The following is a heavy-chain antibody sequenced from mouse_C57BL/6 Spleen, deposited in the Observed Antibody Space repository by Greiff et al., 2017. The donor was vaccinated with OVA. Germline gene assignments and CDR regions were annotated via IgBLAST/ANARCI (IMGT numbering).Heavy chain of an antibody. CDR2: IYPGDGDT. Sequence: QVQLQQSGPELVKPGASVKISCKASGYAFSSSGMNWVKQRPGKGLEWIGRIYPGDGDTNYNGKFKGKATLTADKSSSTAYMQLSSLTSEDSAVYFCARGTTRGYFDVWGTGTTVTVSS. J-gene: IGHJ1*03. D-gene: IGHD2-12*01. CDR1: GYAFSSSG. CDR3: ARGTTRGYFDV. V-gene: IGHV1-82*01.